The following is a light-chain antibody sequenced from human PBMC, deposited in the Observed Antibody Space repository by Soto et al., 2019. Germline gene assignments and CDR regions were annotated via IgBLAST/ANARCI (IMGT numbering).Light chain of an antibody. V-gene: IGLV2-23*01. J-gene: IGLJ3*02. CDR3: CSYAGSSSWV. Sequence: QSVLTQPASVSGSPGQSITISCTGTSSDVGSYNLVSWYQQYPGKAPKLMIYEGSKRPSGVSNRFSGTKSDNTASLTISGLPAEDEAAYYCCSYAGSSSWVFGGGTKLTVL. CDR2: EGS. CDR1: SSDVGSYNL.